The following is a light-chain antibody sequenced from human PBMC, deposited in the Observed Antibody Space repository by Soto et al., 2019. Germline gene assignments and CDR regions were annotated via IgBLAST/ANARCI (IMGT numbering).Light chain of an antibody. CDR3: RQRSNWPPLT. J-gene: IGKJ4*01. V-gene: IGKV3-11*01. Sequence: EIVLTQSPATLSLSPGERATLSCRASQSVSSYLSWYQQKPGQAPRLLIYDASNRATGIPARFSGSGSGTVFTLTISSLEPEDFAGYYCRQRSNWPPLTFGGGTKVEIK. CDR1: QSVSSY. CDR2: DAS.